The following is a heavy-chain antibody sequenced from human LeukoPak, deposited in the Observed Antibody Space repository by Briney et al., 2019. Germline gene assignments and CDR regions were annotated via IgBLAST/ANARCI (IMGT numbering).Heavy chain of an antibody. D-gene: IGHD2-8*02. CDR2: IHYSGSA. CDR3: PRSYCPGSTCPRRWFDP. Sequence: SETLSLTCTVSAASISDSDYYWGWIRQAPGKALEWIGNIHYSGSAYYNPSLESRVTLDVDTSQNQVSLRLTSVTAADTAVYFRPRSYCPGSTCPRRWFDPWGQGTLVTVSS. J-gene: IGHJ5*02. V-gene: IGHV4-39*01. CDR1: AASISDSDYY.